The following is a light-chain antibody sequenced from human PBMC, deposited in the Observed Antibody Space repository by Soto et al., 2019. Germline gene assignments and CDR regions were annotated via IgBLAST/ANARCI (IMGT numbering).Light chain of an antibody. J-gene: IGKJ2*01. V-gene: IGKV3-20*01. CDR2: GAS. CDR1: QGVSSSH. CDR3: QQYGTSPPLYA. Sequence: EIVLTQSPGTLSLSPGEGATLSCRASQGVSSSHLAWYQQNPGQAPRLLIYGASNRATGIPDRFSASVSGTDFTLTISRLEPEDFAVYYCQQYGTSPPLYAFGPGTKLEIK.